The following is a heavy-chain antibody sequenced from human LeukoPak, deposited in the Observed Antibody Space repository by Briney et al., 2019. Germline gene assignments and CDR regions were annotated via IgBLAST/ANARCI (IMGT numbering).Heavy chain of an antibody. CDR2: ITGSGGST. CDR3: AKWGDYDVLTGYYDPDY. D-gene: IGHD3-9*01. CDR1: GFTFSNYA. J-gene: IGHJ4*02. Sequence: GASLRLSCAASGFTFSNYAMSWVCQAPGKGLEWVSAITGSGGSTYYADSVKGRFTISRDNSKNTLCLQMNSLRAEDTAVYYCAKWGDYDVLTGYYDPDYWGQGTLVTVSS. V-gene: IGHV3-23*01.